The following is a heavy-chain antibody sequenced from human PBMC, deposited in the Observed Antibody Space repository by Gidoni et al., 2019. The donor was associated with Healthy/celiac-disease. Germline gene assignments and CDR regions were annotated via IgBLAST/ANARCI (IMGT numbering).Heavy chain of an antibody. D-gene: IGHD2-15*01. J-gene: IGHJ4*02. Sequence: QVQLVQPGAEVQKPGASVKVSCKVSGYTLTELPMHWVRQAPGKGLEWMGGFDPEDGETIYAQKFQGRVTMTEDTSTDTAYMELSSLRFEDTAVYYCATDQVRYCSGGSCYRSDYWGQGTLVTVSS. CDR1: GYTLTELP. CDR2: FDPEDGET. CDR3: ATDQVRYCSGGSCYRSDY. V-gene: IGHV1-24*01.